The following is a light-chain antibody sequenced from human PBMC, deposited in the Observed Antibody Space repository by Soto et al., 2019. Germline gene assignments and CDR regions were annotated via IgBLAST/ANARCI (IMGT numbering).Light chain of an antibody. CDR3: QQYGSSGT. J-gene: IGKJ1*01. V-gene: IGKV3-20*01. CDR2: GAS. CDR1: QSVSNNY. Sequence: VVLTKSRATLSVSPGERATLSCRASQSVSNNYLAWYQQKPGQAPRLLIYGASNRATGIPDRFSGSGSGTDFTLTISRLEPEDFAVYYCQQYGSSGTFGQGTKVDIK.